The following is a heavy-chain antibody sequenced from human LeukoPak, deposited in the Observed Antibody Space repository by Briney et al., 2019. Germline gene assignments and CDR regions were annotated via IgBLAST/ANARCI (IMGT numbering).Heavy chain of an antibody. CDR2: ISTYNGNT. CDR3: ARDYVWGSYRYFDF. V-gene: IGHV1-18*04. CDR1: GYTFTSSG. Sequence: GASVKVSCKASGYTFTSSGISWVRQAPGQGLEWMAWISTYNGNTNYAQKLQGGVTMTTDTSTSTAYMELRSLRSDDTAVYYCARDYVWGSYRYFDFWGQGTLVIVSS. J-gene: IGHJ4*02. D-gene: IGHD3-16*02.